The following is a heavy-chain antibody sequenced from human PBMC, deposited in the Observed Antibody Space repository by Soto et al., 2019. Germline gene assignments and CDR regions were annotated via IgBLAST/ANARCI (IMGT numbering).Heavy chain of an antibody. Sequence: QVQLVQSGAEVKKPGSSVKVSCKASGGTFSSYAISWVRQAPGQGLEWMGGIITIFGTANYAQKFQGRVTITADKSTSTAYMELSSLRSEDTAVYYCARDRENGSGSYRHKYYYYYYGMDVWGQGTTVTVSS. V-gene: IGHV1-69*06. D-gene: IGHD3-10*01. CDR2: IITIFGTA. CDR3: ARDRENGSGSYRHKYYYYYYGMDV. J-gene: IGHJ6*02. CDR1: GGTFSSYA.